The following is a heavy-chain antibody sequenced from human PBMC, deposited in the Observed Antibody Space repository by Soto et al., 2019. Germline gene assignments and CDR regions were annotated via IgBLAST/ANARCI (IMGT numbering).Heavy chain of an antibody. CDR3: AKDLYYYDFSLDDS. CDR2: VSYDGSIE. Sequence: PVGSLRLSCTASGFTFSSYAMHWVRQAPGRGLEWVAVVSYDGSIENYVDSVRGRFTISRDNSKNTVFLQMNSLRVEDTAVYYCAKDLYYYDFSLDDSWGQGTLVTVSS. J-gene: IGHJ5*02. V-gene: IGHV3-30*18. D-gene: IGHD3-16*01. CDR1: GFTFSSYA.